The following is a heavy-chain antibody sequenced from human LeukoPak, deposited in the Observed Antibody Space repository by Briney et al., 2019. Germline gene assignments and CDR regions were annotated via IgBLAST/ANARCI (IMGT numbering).Heavy chain of an antibody. V-gene: IGHV4-39*01. CDR2: IHYSGST. J-gene: IGHJ6*03. CDR1: GGSISSSSYY. CDR3: ARTEYGSGSYYGYYYYMDV. Sequence: SETLSLTCTVSGGSISSSSYYWGWIRQPPGKGLEWIGSIHYSGSTHYNPSLKSRVTISVDTSKNQFSLKLSSVTAADTAVYYCARTEYGSGSYYGYYYYMDVWGKGTTVTVSS. D-gene: IGHD3-10*01.